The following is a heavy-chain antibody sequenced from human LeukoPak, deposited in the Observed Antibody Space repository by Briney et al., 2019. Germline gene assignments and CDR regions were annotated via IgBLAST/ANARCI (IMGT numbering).Heavy chain of an antibody. D-gene: IGHD3-9*01. Sequence: SETLSLTCTVSGGSISSYYWSWIRQPAGKGLEWIGRIYTSGSTNYNPSLKSRVTMSVDTSKNQFSLKLSSVTAADTAVYYCAREYILTGYYNVYYFGYWGQGTLVTVSS. CDR2: IYTSGST. CDR1: GGSISSYY. V-gene: IGHV4-4*07. CDR3: AREYILTGYYNVYYFGY. J-gene: IGHJ4*02.